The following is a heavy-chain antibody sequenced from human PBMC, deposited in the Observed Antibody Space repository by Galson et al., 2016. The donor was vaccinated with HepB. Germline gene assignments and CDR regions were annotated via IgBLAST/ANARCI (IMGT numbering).Heavy chain of an antibody. CDR3: ARGRIITSGGVIGTHLYSDFVTDV. D-gene: IGHD3-16*02. CDR2: INHRGST. CDR1: GGSFSGYY. V-gene: IGHV4-34*01. Sequence: SETLSLTCAVYGGSFSGYYWSWIRQPPGKGLEWIGEINHRGSTNYNPSLKSRVTISVDTSKNQFSLKVNSMTAADTAVYYCARGRIITSGGVIGTHLYSDFVTDVWGKGTTVTVS. J-gene: IGHJ6*03.